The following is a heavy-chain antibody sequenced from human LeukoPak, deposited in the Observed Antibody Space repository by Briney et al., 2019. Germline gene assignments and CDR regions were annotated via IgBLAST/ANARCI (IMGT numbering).Heavy chain of an antibody. D-gene: IGHD7-27*01. CDR3: ATTLGIEDAFDI. CDR2: IYYSGST. J-gene: IGHJ3*02. CDR1: GGSISSYY. V-gene: IGHV4-59*01. Sequence: PSETLSLTCTVSGGSISSYYWSWIRQPPGKGLEWIGYIYYSGSTNYNPSLKSRVTISVDTSKNQFPLKLSSVTAADTAVYYCATTLGIEDAFDIWGQGTMVTVSS.